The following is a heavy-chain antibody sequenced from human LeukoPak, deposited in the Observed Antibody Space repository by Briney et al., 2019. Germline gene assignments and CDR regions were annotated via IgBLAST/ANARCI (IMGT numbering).Heavy chain of an antibody. CDR1: GGSISSYY. D-gene: IGHD3-22*01. Sequence: SETLSLTCTVSGGSISSYYWSWIRQPPGKGLEWIGYIYYSGSTNYNPSLKSRVTISVDTSKNQFSLKLNSVTAADTAVYYCAGGGDSGGYYYPMFDYWGQGTLDTVPS. J-gene: IGHJ4*02. CDR2: IYYSGST. V-gene: IGHV4-59*01. CDR3: AGGGDSGGYYYPMFDY.